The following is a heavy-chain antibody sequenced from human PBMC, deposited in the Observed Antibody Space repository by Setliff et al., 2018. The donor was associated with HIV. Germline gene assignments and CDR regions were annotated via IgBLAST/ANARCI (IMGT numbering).Heavy chain of an antibody. J-gene: IGHJ6*03. CDR2: ISSNGGST. V-gene: IGHV3-64D*09. CDR1: GFTFSSSW. D-gene: IGHD4-17*01. Sequence: GGSLRLSCAASGFTFSSSWMTWVRQAPGRGLEYVSAISSNGGSTYYADSVKGRFTISRDNSKNTLYLQMSGLRAEDTAVYYCVKARVDGDYYYYYYMDVWGKGTTVTVSS. CDR3: VKARVDGDYYYYYYMDV.